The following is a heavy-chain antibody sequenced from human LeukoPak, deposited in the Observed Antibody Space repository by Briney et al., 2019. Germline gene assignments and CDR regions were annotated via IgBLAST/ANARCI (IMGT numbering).Heavy chain of an antibody. CDR2: ISYDGSNK. D-gene: IGHD2-2*01. V-gene: IGHV3-30-3*01. Sequence: GGSLRLSCAASGFTFSSYAMHWVRQAPGKGLEWVAVISYDGSNKYYADSVKGRFTISRDNSKNTLYLQMNSLRAEDTAVYYSYCSSTTFDAFDIWGQGTMVTVSS. J-gene: IGHJ3*02. CDR3: YCSSTTFDAFDI. CDR1: GFTFSSYA.